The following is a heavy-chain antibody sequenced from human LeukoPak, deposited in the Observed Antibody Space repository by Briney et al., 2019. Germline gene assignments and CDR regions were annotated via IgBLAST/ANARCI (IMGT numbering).Heavy chain of an antibody. CDR1: GFTFSSYS. J-gene: IGHJ4*02. V-gene: IGHV3-21*01. D-gene: IGHD2-2*02. Sequence: EAGGSLRLPCAASGFTFSSYSMNWVRQAPGKGLEWVSSISSSSSYIYYADSVKGRFTISRDNAKNSLYLQMNSLRAEDTAVYYCARLYCSSTSCYTGLEDDNNYWGQGTLVTVSS. CDR3: ARLYCSSTSCYTGLEDDNNY. CDR2: ISSSSSYI.